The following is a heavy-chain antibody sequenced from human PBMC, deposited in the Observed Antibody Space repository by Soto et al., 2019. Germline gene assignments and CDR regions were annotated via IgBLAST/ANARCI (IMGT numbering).Heavy chain of an antibody. CDR3: ARGITMVRGVITPYYFDY. CDR2: IYYSGST. Sequence: SETLSLTCTVSGGSISSYYWSWIRQPPGKGLEWIGYIYYSGSTNYNPSLKSRVTISVDTSKNQFSLKLSSVTAADTAVYYCARGITMVRGVITPYYFDYWGQGTLVTVSS. V-gene: IGHV4-59*01. D-gene: IGHD3-10*01. CDR1: GGSISSYY. J-gene: IGHJ4*02.